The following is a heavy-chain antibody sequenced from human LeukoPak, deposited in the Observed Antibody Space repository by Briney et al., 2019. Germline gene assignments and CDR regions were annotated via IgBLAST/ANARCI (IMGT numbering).Heavy chain of an antibody. CDR2: IDYSGSTFYSGST. Sequence: SQTLSLTCTVSGGSISSGGDYWSWIRQHPGKGLEWIEYIDYSGSTFYSGSTYYNPSLKSRVTLSVDTSKNQFSLKLSSVTAADTAVYYCARAPPHVRWFDPWGQGTLVTVSS. J-gene: IGHJ5*02. CDR3: ARAPPHVRWFDP. V-gene: IGHV4-30-4*07. CDR1: GGSISSGGDY.